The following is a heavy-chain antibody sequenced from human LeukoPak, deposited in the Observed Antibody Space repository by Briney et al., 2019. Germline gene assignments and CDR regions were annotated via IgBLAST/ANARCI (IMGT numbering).Heavy chain of an antibody. V-gene: IGHV3-21*01. CDR2: ISSSSSYI. CDR1: GFTFSSYS. J-gene: IGHJ6*03. Sequence: PGGSLRLSCAASGFTFSSYSMNWVRQAPGKGLEWVSSISSSSSYIYYADSVKGRFTISRDNAKNSLYLQMNSLRAEDTAVYYCARDLSVVVAATKADTAMVRDYYMDVWGKGTTVTVSS. D-gene: IGHD2-15*01. CDR3: ARDLSVVVAATKADTAMVRDYYMDV.